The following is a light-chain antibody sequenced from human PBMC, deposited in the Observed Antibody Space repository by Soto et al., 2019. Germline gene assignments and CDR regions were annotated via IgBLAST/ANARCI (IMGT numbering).Light chain of an antibody. J-gene: IGKJ1*01. CDR2: AAS. CDR1: RTITMY. Sequence: DIQMTQYPSCLGASVGGIGTRTCRASRTITMYLNWYQQKSGQAAKLLINAASTLRSGVTSRFSGSGSGTDFTITIDSLQPEDFATYYCQQSDNSPFNFGHGTQVEIK. CDR3: QQSDNSPFN. V-gene: IGKV1-39*01.